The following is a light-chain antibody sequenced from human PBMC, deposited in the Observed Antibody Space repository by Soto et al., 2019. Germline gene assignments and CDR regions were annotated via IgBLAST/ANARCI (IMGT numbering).Light chain of an antibody. Sequence: EIVLTQSPGTLSLSPGERATLSCRASQTLANYLAWYQQRPGQAPRLLIYDASTRATGIPARFSGSGSGTEFTLTISSLQSEDYAIYYCQQYKDWPRTFGQGTKVDTK. CDR1: QTLANY. CDR2: DAS. V-gene: IGKV3-15*01. J-gene: IGKJ1*01. CDR3: QQYKDWPRT.